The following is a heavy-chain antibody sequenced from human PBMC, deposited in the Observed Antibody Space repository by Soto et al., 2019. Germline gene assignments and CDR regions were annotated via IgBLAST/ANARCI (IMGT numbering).Heavy chain of an antibody. CDR1: GGSFSGYY. CDR3: ARELRYIDWLGKGGGLNWFDP. J-gene: IGHJ5*02. CDR2: INHSGST. V-gene: IGHV4-34*01. D-gene: IGHD3-9*01. Sequence: PSETLSLTCAVYGGSFSGYYWSWIRQPPGKGLEWIGEINHSGSTNYNPSLKSRVTISVDTSKNQFSLKLSSVTAADTAVYYCARELRYIDWLGKGGGLNWFDPWGQGTLVTVSS.